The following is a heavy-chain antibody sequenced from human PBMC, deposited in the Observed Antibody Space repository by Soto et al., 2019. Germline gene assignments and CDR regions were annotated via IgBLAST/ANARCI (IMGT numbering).Heavy chain of an antibody. CDR2: IYHSGST. V-gene: IGHV4-38-2*01. Sequence: SETLSLTCAVSGYSISSGDYWGWLRQPPGKGLEWIGSIYHSGSTYYNPSLKSRVTISVDTSKNQFSLKLSSVTAADTAVYYCARAFGYSYYYGMDVWGQGTTVTVSS. J-gene: IGHJ6*02. D-gene: IGHD4-4*01. CDR3: ARAFGYSYYYGMDV. CDR1: GYSISSGDY.